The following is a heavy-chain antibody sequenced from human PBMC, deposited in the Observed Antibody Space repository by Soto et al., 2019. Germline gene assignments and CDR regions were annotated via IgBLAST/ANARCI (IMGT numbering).Heavy chain of an antibody. CDR2: INEDSSYI. CDR3: VRDFGRYFRSGYMDV. J-gene: IGHJ6*03. CDR1: GFTFSSYS. Sequence: EVQLVESGGGLVKTGGSLRLSCAASGFTFSSYSMNWVRQAPGKGLEWVSSINEDSSYIYYAHSLRGRFTISRDNAKDSLYLQMNYLRAEDTAVYYCVRDFGRYFRSGYMDVWGDGATVTVSS. V-gene: IGHV3-21*02. D-gene: IGHD3-9*01.